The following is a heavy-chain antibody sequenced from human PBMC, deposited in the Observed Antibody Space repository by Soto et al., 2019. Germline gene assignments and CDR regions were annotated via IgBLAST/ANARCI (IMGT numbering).Heavy chain of an antibody. D-gene: IGHD1-26*01. CDR2: ISENGVYT. CDR1: GFTFSSYA. CDR3: AKETSPNTYYTFDF. Sequence: EVQLLETGGGLVQPGGSLRLSCTASGFTFSSYAMSWVRQAPGEGLEWVSSISENGVYTDYADSVKGRFTISRDNSKNTPYVQMTSLRAEDTAVYYCAKETSPNTYYTFDFWGQGTMVTVSS. V-gene: IGHV3-23*01. J-gene: IGHJ3*01.